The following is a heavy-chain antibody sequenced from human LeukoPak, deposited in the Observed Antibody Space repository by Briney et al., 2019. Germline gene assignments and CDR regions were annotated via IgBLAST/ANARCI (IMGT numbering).Heavy chain of an antibody. CDR1: GFTFSSYG. Sequence: PGGSLRLSCAASGFTFSSYGMHWVRQAPDKGLEWVAFIRYDGSNKYYADSVKGRFTISRDNSKNTLYLQMNSLRAEDTAVYYCAKDGKYCSGGSCYFDYWGQGTLVTVSS. J-gene: IGHJ4*02. D-gene: IGHD2-15*01. CDR3: AKDGKYCSGGSCYFDY. CDR2: IRYDGSNK. V-gene: IGHV3-30*02.